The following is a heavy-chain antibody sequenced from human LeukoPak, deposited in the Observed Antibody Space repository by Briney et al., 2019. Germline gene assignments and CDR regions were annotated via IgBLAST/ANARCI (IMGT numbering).Heavy chain of an antibody. CDR3: ARRPSCSGGICYSHFDY. V-gene: IGHV4-39*01. CDR2: IYYSGST. D-gene: IGHD2-15*01. Sequence: PSETLSLTCTVSGGSISSSSYYWGWIRQPPGKGLEWIGSIYYSGSTYYNPSLKSRVTISVDTSKNQFSLKLSSVTAADTAVYYCARRPSCSGGICYSHFDYWGQGTLVTVSS. J-gene: IGHJ4*02. CDR1: GGSISSSSYY.